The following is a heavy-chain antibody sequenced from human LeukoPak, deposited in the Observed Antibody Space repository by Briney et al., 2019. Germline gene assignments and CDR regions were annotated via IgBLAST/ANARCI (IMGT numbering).Heavy chain of an antibody. CDR2: INHSGST. J-gene: IGHJ5*02. CDR1: GGSFSGNY. CDR3: ARGVYYDSSGPRGWFDP. V-gene: IGHV4-34*01. Sequence: KPSETLSLTCAVYGGSFSGNYWSWIRQPPGKGLEWIGEINHSGSTNYNPSLKSRVTISVDTSKNQFSLKLSSATAADTAVYYCARGVYYDSSGPRGWFDPWGQGTLVTVSS. D-gene: IGHD3-22*01.